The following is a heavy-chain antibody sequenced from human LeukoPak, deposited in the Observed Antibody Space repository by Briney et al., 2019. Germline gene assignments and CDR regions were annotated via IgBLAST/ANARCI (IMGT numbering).Heavy chain of an antibody. D-gene: IGHD5-18*01. Sequence: PSETLSLTCAVYGGSFSGYYWSWIRQPPGKGLEWIGEINHSGSTNYNPSLKSRVTISVDTSKNQFSLKLSSVTAADTAVYYCASRNSYGSYYWGQGTLVTVSS. CDR2: INHSGST. CDR3: ASRNSYGSYY. J-gene: IGHJ4*02. CDR1: GGSFSGYY. V-gene: IGHV4-34*01.